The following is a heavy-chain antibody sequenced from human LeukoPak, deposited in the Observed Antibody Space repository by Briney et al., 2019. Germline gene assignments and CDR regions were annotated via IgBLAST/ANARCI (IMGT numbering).Heavy chain of an antibody. V-gene: IGHV1-2*02. CDR2: INPNSGGT. CDR3: ARVQGANIAAAVKDFSAYYYMDV. J-gene: IGHJ6*03. D-gene: IGHD6-13*01. Sequence: ASVKVSCKASGYTFTGYYMHWVRQAPGQGLEWMGWINPNSGGTNYAQKFQGRVTITADKSTSTAYMELRSLRSDDTAVYYCARVQGANIAAAVKDFSAYYYMDVWGKGTTVTVSS. CDR1: GYTFTGYY.